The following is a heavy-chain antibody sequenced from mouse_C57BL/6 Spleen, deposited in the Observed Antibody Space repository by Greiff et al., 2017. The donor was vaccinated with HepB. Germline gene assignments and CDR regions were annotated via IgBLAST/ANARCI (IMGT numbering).Heavy chain of an antibody. CDR2: IDPSDSYT. J-gene: IGHJ3*01. V-gene: IGHV1-69*01. Sequence: VQLQQSGAELVMPGASVKLSCKASGYTFTSYWMHWVKQRPGQGLEWIGEIDPSDSYTNYNQKFKGKSTLTVDKSSSTAYMQLSSLTSEDSAVYYCASAWVAYWGQGTLVTVSA. CDR3: ASAWVAY. CDR1: GYTFTSYW.